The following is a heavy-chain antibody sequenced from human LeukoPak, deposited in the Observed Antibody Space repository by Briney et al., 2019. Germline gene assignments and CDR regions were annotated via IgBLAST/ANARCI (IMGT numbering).Heavy chain of an antibody. J-gene: IGHJ1*01. CDR2: INHSGST. CDR3: ARTYDSSGYYPAEYFQH. Sequence: SETLSLTCAVYGESFSGYYWSWIRQPPGKGLEWIGEINHSGSTNYNPSLKSRVTISVDTSKNQFSLKMSSVTAADTAVYYCARTYDSSGYYPAEYFQHWGRGTLVTVSS. CDR1: GESFSGYY. D-gene: IGHD3-22*01. V-gene: IGHV4-34*01.